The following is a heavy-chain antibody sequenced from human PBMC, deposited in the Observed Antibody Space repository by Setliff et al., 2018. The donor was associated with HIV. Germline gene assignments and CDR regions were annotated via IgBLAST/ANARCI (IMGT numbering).Heavy chain of an antibody. CDR2: ISSSGSTR. V-gene: IGHV3-48*03. Sequence: GGSLRLSCAASGFTFSSYEMNWVRQAPGKGLEWVSYISSSGSTRYYAVSVKGRFTISRDNAKNSLYLQMNSLRAEDTAVYYCAREEISYYFDYWGQGTL. CDR1: GFTFSSYE. J-gene: IGHJ4*02. CDR3: AREEISYYFDY.